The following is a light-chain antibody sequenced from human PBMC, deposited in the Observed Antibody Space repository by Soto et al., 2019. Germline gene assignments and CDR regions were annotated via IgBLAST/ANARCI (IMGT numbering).Light chain of an antibody. CDR3: CSYAGSSTLV. CDR2: DVS. CDR1: SSDVGSYNL. J-gene: IGLJ1*01. V-gene: IGLV2-23*02. Sequence: QSALTQPASVSGSPGQSITISCTGTSSDVGSYNLVSWYQQHPGKAPKLMIYDVSKRPSGVSNRFSGSKSGNTASLTISGLQAEDEADYYCCSYAGSSTLVFGAGTKVT.